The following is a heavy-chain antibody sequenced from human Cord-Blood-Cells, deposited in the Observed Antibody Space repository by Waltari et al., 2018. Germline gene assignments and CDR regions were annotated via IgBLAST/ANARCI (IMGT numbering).Heavy chain of an antibody. CDR3: ATTNWNDFDY. CDR1: CGSISSYY. Sequence: QVQLQESGPGLVKPSETLSLTCTVSCGSISSYYWSWIRQPPGKGLEWIGYIYYSGSTNYNPSLKSRVTISVDTSKNQFSLKLSSVTAADTAVYYCATTNWNDFDYWGQGTLVTVSS. V-gene: IGHV4-59*01. D-gene: IGHD1-20*01. J-gene: IGHJ4*02. CDR2: IYYSGST.